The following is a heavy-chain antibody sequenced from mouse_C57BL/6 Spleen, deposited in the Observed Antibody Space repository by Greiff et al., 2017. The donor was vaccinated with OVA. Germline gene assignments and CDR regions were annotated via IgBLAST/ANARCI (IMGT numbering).Heavy chain of an antibody. Sequence: QVQLKESGAELARPGASVKLSCKASGYTFTSYGISWVKQRTGKGLEWIGEIYPRSGNTYYNEKFKGKATLTADKSSSTAYMELRSLTSEDSAVYFCARWGDYSFDYWGQGTTLTVSS. V-gene: IGHV1-81*01. CDR3: ARWGDYSFDY. J-gene: IGHJ2*01. D-gene: IGHD2-4*01. CDR1: GYTFTSYG. CDR2: IYPRSGNT.